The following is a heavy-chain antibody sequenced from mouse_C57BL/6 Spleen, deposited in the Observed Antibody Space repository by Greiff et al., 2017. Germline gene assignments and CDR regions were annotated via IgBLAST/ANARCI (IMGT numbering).Heavy chain of an antibody. V-gene: IGHV1-64*01. D-gene: IGHD3-2*02. CDR3: ARWAAQATYAMDY. J-gene: IGHJ4*01. Sequence: QVQLQQPGAELVKPGALVKLSCKASGYTFTSYWMHWVKQRPGQGLEWIGMIHPNSGSTNYNEKFKSKATLTVDKSSSTAYMQLSSLTSEDSAVYYCARWAAQATYAMDYWGQGTSVTVSS. CDR2: IHPNSGST. CDR1: GYTFTSYW.